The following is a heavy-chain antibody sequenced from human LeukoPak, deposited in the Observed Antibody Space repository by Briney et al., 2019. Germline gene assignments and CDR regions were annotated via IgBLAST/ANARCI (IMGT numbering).Heavy chain of an antibody. V-gene: IGHV3-43D*03. CDR1: GFNFDDYA. CDR3: AKDIGRNTISGFDP. Sequence: GGSLRLSCAASGFNFDDYAMHWVRQAPGKGLEWVSLISWDGGSAYYADSVKGRFTISRDNSKDSLFLQMNSLRCEDTALYYCAKDIGRNTISGFDPWGQGTLVTVSS. J-gene: IGHJ5*02. D-gene: IGHD1-26*01. CDR2: ISWDGGSA.